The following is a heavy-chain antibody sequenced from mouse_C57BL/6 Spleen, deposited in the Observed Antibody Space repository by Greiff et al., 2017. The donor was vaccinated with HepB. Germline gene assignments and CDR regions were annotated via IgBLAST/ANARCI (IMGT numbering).Heavy chain of an antibody. CDR1: GFTFSDYG. V-gene: IGHV5-17*01. D-gene: IGHD4-1*02. CDR3: ATTGTRGAWFAY. J-gene: IGHJ3*01. CDR2: ISSGSSTI. Sequence: EVQLVESGGGLVKPGGSLKLSCAASGFTFSDYGMHWVRQAPEKGLEWVAYISSGSSTIYYADTVKGRFTISRDNAKNTLFLQMTSLRSEDTAMYYCATTGTRGAWFAYWGQGTLVTVSA.